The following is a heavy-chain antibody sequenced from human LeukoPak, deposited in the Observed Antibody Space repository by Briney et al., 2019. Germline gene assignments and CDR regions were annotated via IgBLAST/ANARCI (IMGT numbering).Heavy chain of an antibody. CDR1: GYTFTSYA. Sequence: ASVKVSCKASGYTFTSYAMHWVRQAPGQRPEWMGWINAGNGNTKYSQKFQGRVTITRDTSASTAYMELSSLRSEDTAVYYCARDTGTIPFDYWGQGTLVTVSS. D-gene: IGHD1-1*01. CDR3: ARDTGTIPFDY. V-gene: IGHV1-3*01. CDR2: INAGNGNT. J-gene: IGHJ4*02.